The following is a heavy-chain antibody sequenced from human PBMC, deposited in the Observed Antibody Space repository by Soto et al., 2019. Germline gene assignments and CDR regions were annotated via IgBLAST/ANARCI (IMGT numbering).Heavy chain of an antibody. J-gene: IGHJ6*02. CDR1: GFTFSSYA. Sequence: GSLRLSGAASGFTFSSYAMSWVRQAPGKGLEWVSGISGSGGSTYYADSVKGRFTISRDNSKNTLYLQMNSLRAEDTAVYYCAKDIVVVPAADYGMDVWGQGTTVTVSS. D-gene: IGHD2-2*01. V-gene: IGHV3-23*01. CDR3: AKDIVVVPAADYGMDV. CDR2: ISGSGGST.